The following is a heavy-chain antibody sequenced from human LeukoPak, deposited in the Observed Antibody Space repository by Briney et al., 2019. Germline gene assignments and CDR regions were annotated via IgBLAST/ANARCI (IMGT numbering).Heavy chain of an antibody. V-gene: IGHV3-7*01. J-gene: IGHJ4*02. Sequence: GGSLRLSCAASGFTFSSYWMSWVRQAPGKGLEWVANIKQDGSEKYYVDSVKGRFAISGDNAKNSLYLQMNSLRAEDTAVYYCARATYYYDSSDYYPLGYWGQGTLVTVSS. CDR1: GFTFSSYW. CDR3: ARATYYYDSSDYYPLGY. CDR2: IKQDGSEK. D-gene: IGHD3-22*01.